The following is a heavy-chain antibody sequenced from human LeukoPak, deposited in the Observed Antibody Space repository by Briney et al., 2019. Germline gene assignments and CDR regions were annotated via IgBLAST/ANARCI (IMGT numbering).Heavy chain of an antibody. CDR2: ISGSGGST. CDR1: GFTFSSYA. CDR3: ARDWGSYGSGCVY. V-gene: IGHV3-23*01. D-gene: IGHD6-19*01. Sequence: GGSLRLSCAASGFTFSSYAMSWVRQAPGKGLEWVSAISGSGGSTYYADSVKGRFTISRDNSKNTLYLQMNSLRAEDTAVYYCARDWGSYGSGCVYWGQGTLVTVSS. J-gene: IGHJ4*02.